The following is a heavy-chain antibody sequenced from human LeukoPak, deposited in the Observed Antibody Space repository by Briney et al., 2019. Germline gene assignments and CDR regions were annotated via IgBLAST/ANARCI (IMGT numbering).Heavy chain of an antibody. CDR3: ARRPYCGGDCYYDY. D-gene: IGHD2-21*02. CDR2: ISYSGST. J-gene: IGHJ4*02. V-gene: IGHV4-59*01. CDR1: GGSISSYD. Sequence: PSETLSLTCIVSGGSISSYDWSWIRQPPGKGLKWIGYISYSGSTNYNPSLKSRVTISVDTSQNQVSLKLNSVTAADTAVYYCARRPYCGGDCYYDYWGQGILVTVSS.